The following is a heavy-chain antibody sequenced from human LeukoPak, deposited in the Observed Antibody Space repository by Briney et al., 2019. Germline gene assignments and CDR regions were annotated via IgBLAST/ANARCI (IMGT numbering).Heavy chain of an antibody. CDR3: ARRGGRNWFDP. D-gene: IGHD2-15*01. CDR1: GGSFSGYY. J-gene: IGHJ5*02. CDR2: INHSGST. V-gene: IGHV4-34*01. Sequence: SETLSLTCAVYGGSFSGYYWSWIRQPPGKGLEWIGEINHSGSTYYNPSLKSRVTISVDTSKNQFSLKLSSVTAADTAVYYCARRGGRNWFDPWGQGTLVTVSS.